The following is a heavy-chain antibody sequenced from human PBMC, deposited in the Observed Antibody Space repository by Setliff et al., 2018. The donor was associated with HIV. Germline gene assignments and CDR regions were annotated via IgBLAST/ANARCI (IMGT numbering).Heavy chain of an antibody. CDR1: GGSISSGSYY. D-gene: IGHD6-13*01. V-gene: IGHV4-61*09. CDR3: ARGTAATGFKDYFDY. Sequence: SETLSLTCTVSGGSISSGSYYWSWIRQPAGKGLEWIGYIYSSGSTNYNPSLKSRVTISVDTSKNQFSLKLSSVTAADTAVYYCARGTAATGFKDYFDYWGQGTLVTVPQ. J-gene: IGHJ4*02. CDR2: IYSSGST.